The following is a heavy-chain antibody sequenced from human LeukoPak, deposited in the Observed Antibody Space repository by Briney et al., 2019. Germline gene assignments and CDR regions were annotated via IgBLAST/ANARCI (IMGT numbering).Heavy chain of an antibody. CDR2: ISGSGGST. J-gene: IGHJ4*02. Sequence: GGTLRLSCAASGFTFSSYGMSWVRQAPGKGLEWVSAISGSGGSTYYADSVKGRFTISRDNAKNSLYLQMNSLRAEDTAVYYCARESLRVTDYWGQGTLVTVSS. CDR1: GFTFSSYG. CDR3: ARESLRVTDY. V-gene: IGHV3-23*01. D-gene: IGHD5-12*01.